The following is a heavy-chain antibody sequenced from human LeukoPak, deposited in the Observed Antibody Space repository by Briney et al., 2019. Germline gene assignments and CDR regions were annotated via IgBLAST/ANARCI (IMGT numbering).Heavy chain of an antibody. Sequence: GGSLRLSCVASGFRFSSSWMTWVRQAPGKGLEWVASIKQDESEKYYVDSVKGRFTISRDNAKNSLYLQMNSLRGDDTGVYYCARNYGHYWGQGTLVTVSS. CDR1: GFRFSSSW. CDR2: IKQDESEK. D-gene: IGHD3-16*01. CDR3: ARNYGHY. J-gene: IGHJ4*02. V-gene: IGHV3-7*04.